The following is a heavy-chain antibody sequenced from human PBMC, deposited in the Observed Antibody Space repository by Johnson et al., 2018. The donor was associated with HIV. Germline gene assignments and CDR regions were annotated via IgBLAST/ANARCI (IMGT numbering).Heavy chain of an antibody. CDR3: ARAANVVLPDGTFDI. D-gene: IGHD2-2*01. J-gene: IGHJ3*02. Sequence: VQLVESGGGLVQPGGSLRLSCAASGFTVSSNYMSWVRQAPGKGLEWVALISYDASNKFYADSVKGRFTISRDKTKKTLYLQMNSLRVEDKAVYYCARAANVVLPDGTFDIWGRGTMVTVSS. CDR1: GFTVSSNY. CDR2: ISYDASNK. V-gene: IGHV3-30*03.